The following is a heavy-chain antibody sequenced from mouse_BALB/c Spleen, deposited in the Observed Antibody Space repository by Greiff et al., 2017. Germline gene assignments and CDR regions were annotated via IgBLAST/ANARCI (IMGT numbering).Heavy chain of an antibody. D-gene: IGHD3-3*01. CDR3: TSHTRGAMDY. J-gene: IGHJ4*01. Sequence: EVQLQESGGGLVKPGGSLKLSCAASGFTFSSYTMSWVRQTPEKRLEWVATISSGGSYTYYPDSVKGRFTISRDNAKNTLYLQMSSLKSEDTAMYYCTSHTRGAMDYWGQGTSVTVSS. CDR2: ISSGGSYT. V-gene: IGHV5-6-4*01. CDR1: GFTFSSYT.